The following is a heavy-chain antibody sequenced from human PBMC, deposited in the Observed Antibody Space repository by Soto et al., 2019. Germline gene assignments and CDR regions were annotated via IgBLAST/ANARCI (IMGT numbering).Heavy chain of an antibody. CDR2: IYYSRST. CDR3: ARAGHCSDGVCFGWFDP. J-gene: IGHJ5*02. D-gene: IGHD2-8*01. V-gene: IGHV4-31*03. CDR1: GGSISSGGYY. Sequence: QVQLQESGPGLVKPSQTLSLTCTVSGGSISSGGYYWSWIRQHPGKGLEWIGYIYYSRSTYYNPSLRSRVTISVDPSKNHFSLEVSAVTAADTAVYYCARAGHCSDGVCFGWFDPWGQGTLVTVSS.